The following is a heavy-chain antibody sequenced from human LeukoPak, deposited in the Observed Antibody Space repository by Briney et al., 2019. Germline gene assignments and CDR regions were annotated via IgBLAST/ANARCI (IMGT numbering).Heavy chain of an antibody. CDR3: ARGYSSSWYPPNTAMAFYYYYYMDV. CDR2: INTNTGNP. D-gene: IGHD6-13*01. J-gene: IGHJ6*03. V-gene: IGHV7-4-1*02. CDR1: GYTFTSYA. Sequence: ASVKVSCKASGYTFTSYAMNWVRQAPGQGLEWMGWINTNTGNPTYAQGFTGRFVFSLDTSVSTAYLQISSLKAEDTAVYYCARGYSSSWYPPNTAMAFYYYYYMDVWGKGTTVTVSS.